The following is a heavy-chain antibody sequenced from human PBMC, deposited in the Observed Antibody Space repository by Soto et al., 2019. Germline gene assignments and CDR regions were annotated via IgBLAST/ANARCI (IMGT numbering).Heavy chain of an antibody. Sequence: ASVQVSCKASGYTVTSYGISWVRQAPGQGLEWMGIINPSGGSTSYAQKFQGRVTMTRDTSTSTVYMELSSLRSEDTAVYSCASDPGIAAAGTSAYGYWGQGTLVTVSS. V-gene: IGHV1-46*01. J-gene: IGHJ4*02. D-gene: IGHD6-13*01. CDR1: GYTVTSYG. CDR3: ASDPGIAAAGTSAYGY. CDR2: INPSGGST.